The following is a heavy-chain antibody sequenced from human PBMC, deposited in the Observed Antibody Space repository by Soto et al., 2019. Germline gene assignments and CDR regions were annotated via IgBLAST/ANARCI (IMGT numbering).Heavy chain of an antibody. V-gene: IGHV3-49*03. Sequence: GGSLRLSCTASGFTFGDYAMSCFRQAPGKGLEWVGFIRSKAYGGTTEYAASVKGRFTISRDDSKSIAYLQMNSLKTEDTAVYYCTRGRYCMDVWDPATPLTGSS. CDR3: TRGRYCMDV. CDR1: GFTFGDYA. J-gene: IGHJ6*02. CDR2: IRSKAYGGTT.